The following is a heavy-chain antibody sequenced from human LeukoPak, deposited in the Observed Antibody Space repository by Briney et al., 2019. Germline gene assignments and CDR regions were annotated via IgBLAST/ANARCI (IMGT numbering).Heavy chain of an antibody. CDR1: GFPFSRAW. CDR3: AKTIGYCSGGSCSPHNYYYYYGMDV. V-gene: IGHV3-23*01. D-gene: IGHD2-15*01. CDR2: ISGSGGST. Sequence: GGSLRLSCAVFGSGFPFSRAWMSWVRQAPGKGLEWVSAISGSGGSTYYADSVKGRFTISRDNSKNTLYLQMNSLRAEDTAVYYCAKTIGYCSGGSCSPHNYYYYYGMDVWGQGTTVTVSS. J-gene: IGHJ6*02.